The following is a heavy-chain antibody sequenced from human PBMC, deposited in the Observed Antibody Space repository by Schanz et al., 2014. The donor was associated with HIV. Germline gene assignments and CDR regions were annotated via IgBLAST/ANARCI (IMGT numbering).Heavy chain of an antibody. CDR2: LSGSGGNT. Sequence: EVQLLESGGGLVLSGGPLRLSCAASGFSFSNSAMTWVRQAPGKGPEWVSALSGSGGNTYYADSVKGRFTISRDNSRNTLYLQMNSLRAEDTAVYYCAKDTTAAGRGYFQHWGQGTLVTVSS. D-gene: IGHD6-13*01. V-gene: IGHV3-23*01. CDR1: GFSFSNSA. CDR3: AKDTTAAGRGYFQH. J-gene: IGHJ1*01.